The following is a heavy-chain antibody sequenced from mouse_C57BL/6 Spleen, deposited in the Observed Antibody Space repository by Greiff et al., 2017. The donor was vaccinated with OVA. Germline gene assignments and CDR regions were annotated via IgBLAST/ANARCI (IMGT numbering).Heavy chain of an antibody. V-gene: IGHV1-50*01. D-gene: IGHD1-1*01. CDR1: GYTFTSYW. Sequence: QVQLQQPGAELVKPGASVKLSCKASGYTFTSYWMQWVKQRPGQGLEWIGEIDPSDSYTNYTQKFKGKATLTVDTSSSTAYMQLSSLTSENSAVYYCARLNYYGSGYFDYWGQGTTLTVSS. CDR3: ARLNYYGSGYFDY. CDR2: IDPSDSYT. J-gene: IGHJ2*01.